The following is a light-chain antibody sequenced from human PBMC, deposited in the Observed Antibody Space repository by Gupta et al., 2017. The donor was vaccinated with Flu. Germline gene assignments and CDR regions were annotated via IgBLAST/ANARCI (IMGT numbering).Light chain of an antibody. V-gene: IGKV1-33*01. CDR3: HQYDNLPCT. J-gene: IGKJ2*02. CDR2: DAS. CDR1: QDISNY. Sequence: DIQMTQSPSCLSASVGDRVTITCQASQDISNYLTWYQQKPGKAPKLLIYDASNLETGVPSRFSGSGSGTDFTFTISSLQPEDIAAYYCHQYDNLPCTFGQGTKLEIK.